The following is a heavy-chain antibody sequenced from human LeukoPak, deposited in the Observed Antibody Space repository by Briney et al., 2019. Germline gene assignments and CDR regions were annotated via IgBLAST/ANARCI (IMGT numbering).Heavy chain of an antibody. CDR1: GYTFTSYD. D-gene: IGHD2-15*01. V-gene: IGHV1-8*01. J-gene: IGHJ5*02. CDR3: ARGPFRLWVVVAARNWFDP. CDR2: MNPSSGNT. Sequence: ASVKASCKASGYTFTSYDINWVRQATGQGLEWMGWMNPSSGNTGYAQKFQGRVTMTRNTSISTAYMELSSLRSEDTAVYYCARGPFRLWVVVAARNWFDPWGQGTLVTVSS.